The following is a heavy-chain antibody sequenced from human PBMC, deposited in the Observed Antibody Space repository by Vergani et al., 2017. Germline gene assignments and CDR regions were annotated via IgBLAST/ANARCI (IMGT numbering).Heavy chain of an antibody. Sequence: QLQLQESGPGLVKPSETLSLTCTVSGGSISSSSYYWGWIRQPPGKGLEWIGSIYYSGSTYDNPSLNSRVTISVDTSKTQFSLKLSAVTAADTAVYYCARGTYGGNPGQSTGGDFDYWGQGTLVTVSS. CDR3: ARGTYGGNPGQSTGGDFDY. CDR2: IYYSGST. J-gene: IGHJ4*02. CDR1: GGSISSSSYY. V-gene: IGHV4-39*01. D-gene: IGHD4-23*01.